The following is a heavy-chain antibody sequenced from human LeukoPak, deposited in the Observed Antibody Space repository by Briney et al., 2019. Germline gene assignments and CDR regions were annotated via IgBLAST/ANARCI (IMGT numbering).Heavy chain of an antibody. CDR2: INTDGSST. D-gene: IGHD3-3*01. CDR3: ARDFGVVIIPYYYYYMDV. CDR1: GFTFSSYW. Sequence: GGSLRLSFAASGFTFSSYWMHWVRQAPGKGLVWVSRINTDGSSTSYADSVKGRFTISRDNAKNTLYLQMNSLRAEDTAVYYCARDFGVVIIPYYYYYMDVWGKGTTVTVSS. V-gene: IGHV3-74*01. J-gene: IGHJ6*03.